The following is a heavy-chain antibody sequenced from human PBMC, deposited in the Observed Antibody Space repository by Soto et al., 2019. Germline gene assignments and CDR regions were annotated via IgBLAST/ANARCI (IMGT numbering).Heavy chain of an antibody. CDR3: AKDRYGYDRIENWFYS. D-gene: IGHD5-18*01. J-gene: IGHJ5*01. Sequence: EVQLVESGGGLVQPGRSLRLSCAASGFTFEDYAMHWVRQAPGKGLVWVSGISWNSGSIGYAYSVKGRFTISRDNAKNSLYMQMNSLRAEDTALYYCAKDRYGYDRIENWFYSWGQGTLVTVSS. V-gene: IGHV3-9*01. CDR1: GFTFEDYA. CDR2: ISWNSGSI.